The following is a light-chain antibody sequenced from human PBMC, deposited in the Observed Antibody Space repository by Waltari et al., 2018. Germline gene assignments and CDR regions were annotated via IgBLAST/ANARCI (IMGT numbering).Light chain of an antibody. Sequence: IVMTQSPDSLAVSLGERATINCKSSQSVLYSSNNKNYLAWYQQKPGQPPKLLIYWASTRESGVPDRFSGSGSGTDFTLTISSLQAEDAAVYYCQQYYSTPPTFGQGTKVEIK. CDR2: WAS. CDR1: QSVLYSSNNKNY. J-gene: IGKJ1*01. V-gene: IGKV4-1*01. CDR3: QQYYSTPPT.